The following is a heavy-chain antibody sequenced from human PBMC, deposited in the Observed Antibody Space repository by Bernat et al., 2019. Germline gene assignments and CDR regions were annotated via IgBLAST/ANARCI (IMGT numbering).Heavy chain of an antibody. V-gene: IGHV3-9*01. D-gene: IGHD6-13*01. J-gene: IGHJ6*02. Sequence: EVQLVESGGGLVQPGRSLRLSCAASGFTFDDYAMHWVRQAPGKGLEWVSGISWNSGSIGYADSVKGRFTISRDNAKNSLYLQMNSLRAEDTALYYCAKEAAAGTDHYYCYGMDVWGQGTTVTVSS. CDR2: ISWNSGSI. CDR1: GFTFDDYA. CDR3: AKEAAAGTDHYYCYGMDV.